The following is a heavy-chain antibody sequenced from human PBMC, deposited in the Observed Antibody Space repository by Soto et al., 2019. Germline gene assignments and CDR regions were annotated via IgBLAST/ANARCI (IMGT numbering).Heavy chain of an antibody. CDR1: GGTFSRYV. CDR2: IIPLFGTA. CDR3: ARNHLRLGEWIGQNWFDP. Sequence: QVQLVQSGAEVKKPGSSVKVSCKASGGTFSRYVISWLRQAPGQGLEWMGGIIPLFGTANYAQKFQGRVTITADESTSTSYMGLTSLRSEDTAVYYCARNHLRLGEWIGQNWFDPWGQGTLVTVSS. D-gene: IGHD3-10*01. J-gene: IGHJ5*02. V-gene: IGHV1-69*12.